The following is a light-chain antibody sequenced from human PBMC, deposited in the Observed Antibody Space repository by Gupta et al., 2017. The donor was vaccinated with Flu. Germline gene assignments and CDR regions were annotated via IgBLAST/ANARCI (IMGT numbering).Light chain of an antibody. CDR3: SSYTSSSTLV. Sequence: QSALTQPASVSGSPGQSTTISCTGTSSDIGFYNYVSWYQQHPGKAPKLLIYAVTNRPSGVSNRFSGSKSGNTASLTISGLQAEDEADYHCSSYTSSSTLVFGGGTKLTVL. V-gene: IGLV2-14*01. CDR2: AVT. CDR1: SSDIGFYNY. J-gene: IGLJ2*01.